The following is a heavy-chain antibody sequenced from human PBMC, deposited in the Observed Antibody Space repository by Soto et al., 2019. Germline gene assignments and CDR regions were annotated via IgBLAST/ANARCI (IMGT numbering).Heavy chain of an antibody. D-gene: IGHD3-22*01. CDR3: ARDRPDSSGYPIYFDY. CDR2: IYYSGST. Sequence: SETLSLTCTVSVGSISSGGYYWSWIRQHPGKGLEWIGYIYYSGSTYYNPSLKSRVTISVDTSKNQFSLKLRSVTAADTAVYYCARDRPDSSGYPIYFDYWGQGTLVTVSS. V-gene: IGHV4-31*03. CDR1: VGSISSGGYY. J-gene: IGHJ4*02.